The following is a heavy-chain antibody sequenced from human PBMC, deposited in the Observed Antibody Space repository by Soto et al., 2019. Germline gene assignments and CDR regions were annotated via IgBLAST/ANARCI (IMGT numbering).Heavy chain of an antibody. V-gene: IGHV1-69*13. CDR3: ARAGYYDSSGYYYFFDY. J-gene: IGHJ4*02. CDR1: GYTFTSYG. Sequence: GASVKVSCKASGYTFTSYGISWVRQAPGQGLEWMGWIIPFFGTANYAQKFQGRVTITADESTSTAYMELSSLRSEDTAVYYCARAGYYDSSGYYYFFDYWGQGTLVTVSS. D-gene: IGHD3-22*01. CDR2: IIPFFGTA.